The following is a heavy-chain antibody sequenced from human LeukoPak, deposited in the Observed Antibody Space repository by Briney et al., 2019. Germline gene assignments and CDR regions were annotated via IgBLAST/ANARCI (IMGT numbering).Heavy chain of an antibody. V-gene: IGHV1-69*01. CDR2: IITFFGTA. D-gene: IGHD6-13*01. CDR1: GASFTIYA. Sequence: AGTLSLSCSGASFTIYAIGWVRQAPGPGLEWVGVIITFFGTANYAQKFQGRVTSTAYESTSTAYMEPSSLISEDTAVYYCARDFIPQQPEKDAIDIWGQGTMVTVSS. CDR3: ARDFIPQQPEKDAIDI. J-gene: IGHJ3*02.